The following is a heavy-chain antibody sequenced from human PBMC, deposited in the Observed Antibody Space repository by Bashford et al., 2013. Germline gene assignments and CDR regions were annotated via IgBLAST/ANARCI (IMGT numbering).Heavy chain of an antibody. CDR2: IWFDGSTK. J-gene: IGHJ4*02. CDR3: ARDHTFTSGYYFLDY. CDR1: GFTFSDYG. V-gene: IGHV3-33*01. D-gene: IGHD3-22*01. Sequence: GSLRLSCAASGFTFSDYGMHWVRQAPGKGLEWVGIIWFDGSTKFYADSVKGRFSISRDNSKNTLYLQMTSLRAEDTAVYYCARDHTFTSGYYFLDYWGQGTLVTVSS.